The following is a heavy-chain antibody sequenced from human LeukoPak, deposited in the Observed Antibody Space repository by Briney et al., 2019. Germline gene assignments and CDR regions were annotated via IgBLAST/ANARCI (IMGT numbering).Heavy chain of an antibody. CDR2: IIPIFGTA. V-gene: IGHV1-69*13. Sequence: ASVKVSCKASGGTFSSYAISWVRQAPGQGLEWMGGIIPIFGTANYAQKFQGRVTITADESTSTAYMELSSLRSEDTAVYYCARDTAATYSSSWYEGDYWGQGTLVTVSS. D-gene: IGHD6-13*01. J-gene: IGHJ4*02. CDR1: GGTFSSYA. CDR3: ARDTAATYSSSWYEGDY.